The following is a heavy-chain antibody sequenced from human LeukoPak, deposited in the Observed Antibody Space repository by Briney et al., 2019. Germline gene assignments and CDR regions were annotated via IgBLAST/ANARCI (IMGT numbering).Heavy chain of an antibody. Sequence: SETLSLTCVVYSGSFSGYYWSWIRQPPGKGLEWIGEINHSGSTNYNPSLKSRVTISVDTSKNQFSLKLSSVTAADTAVYYCARPVGWFDPWGQGTLVTVSS. CDR2: INHSGST. J-gene: IGHJ5*02. V-gene: IGHV4-34*01. CDR3: ARPVGWFDP. CDR1: SGSFSGYY.